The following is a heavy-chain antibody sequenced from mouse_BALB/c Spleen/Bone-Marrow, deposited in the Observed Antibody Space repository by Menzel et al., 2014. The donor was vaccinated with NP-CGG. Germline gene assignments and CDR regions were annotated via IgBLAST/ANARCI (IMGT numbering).Heavy chain of an antibody. D-gene: IGHD1-1*01. CDR1: GFSITSGYY. Sequence: EVQLVESGPGLVKPSQSLSLSCSATGFSITSGYYWYLVRQFPGNQLECMGYISYDGSSNYNPSLKNRISITRDTPKSQFFLKLNSVTTEDTATYYCAREGGSRAYWGQGTLVTVSA. CDR3: AREGGSRAY. V-gene: IGHV3-6*02. J-gene: IGHJ3*01. CDR2: ISYDGSS.